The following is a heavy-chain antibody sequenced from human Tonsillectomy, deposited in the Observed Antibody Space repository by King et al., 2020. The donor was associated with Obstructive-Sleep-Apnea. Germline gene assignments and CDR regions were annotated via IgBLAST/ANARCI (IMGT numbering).Heavy chain of an antibody. V-gene: IGHV3-23*04. CDR1: GFTFSNYS. CDR3: AKRVDTAMVFDY. D-gene: IGHD5-18*01. J-gene: IGHJ4*02. CDR2: IKNVVVTS. Sequence: VQLVESGGGLVQPGGSLRLSCAASGFTFSNYSMSWVRQAPGKGLECVSAIKNVVVTSYYSDSVQDRLTISRDNSKNTLYLQMNSLRAEDTAVYYCAKRVDTAMVFDYWGQGTLVTVSS.